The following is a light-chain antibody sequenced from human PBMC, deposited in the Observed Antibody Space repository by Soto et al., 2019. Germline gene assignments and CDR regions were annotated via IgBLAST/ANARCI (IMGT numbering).Light chain of an antibody. Sequence: EIVLTQSPATLSLSPGERATLSCRASQSVSTYLAWYQQKPGQAPRLLIYDASSRATGIPARFSGSGSGTDFTLTISSLEPKDFAIYYCQQRSNWAYTFGQGTKLEIK. CDR2: DAS. CDR1: QSVSTY. CDR3: QQRSNWAYT. J-gene: IGKJ2*01. V-gene: IGKV3-11*01.